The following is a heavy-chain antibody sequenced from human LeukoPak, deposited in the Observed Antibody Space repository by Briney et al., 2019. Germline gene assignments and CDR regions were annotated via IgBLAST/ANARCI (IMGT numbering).Heavy chain of an antibody. Sequence: GGSLRLSCVASHFTFSHFGMHWVRQAPGKGLEWVAVIWNDGSSQYYADSVKGRFTISRDNAKNSLYLQMNSLRAEDTALYYCAKDLGNVFYYGRLDYWGQGILVTVSS. CDR1: HFTFSHFG. D-gene: IGHD3-10*01. J-gene: IGHJ4*02. CDR2: IWNDGSSQ. CDR3: AKDLGNVFYYGRLDY. V-gene: IGHV3-33*03.